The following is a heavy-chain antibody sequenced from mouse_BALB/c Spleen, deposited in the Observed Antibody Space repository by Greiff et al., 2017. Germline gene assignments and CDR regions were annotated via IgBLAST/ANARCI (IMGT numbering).Heavy chain of an antibody. V-gene: IGHV5-17*02. Sequence: EVQVVESGGGLVQPGGSRKLSCAASGFTFSSFGMHWVRQAPEKGLEWVAYISSGSSTNYYADTVKGRFTISRDNPKNTLFLQMTSLRSEDTAMYYCARGTGTGFAYWGQGTLVTVSA. CDR3: ARGTGTGFAY. J-gene: IGHJ3*01. CDR1: GFTFSSFG. CDR2: ISSGSSTN. D-gene: IGHD4-1*01.